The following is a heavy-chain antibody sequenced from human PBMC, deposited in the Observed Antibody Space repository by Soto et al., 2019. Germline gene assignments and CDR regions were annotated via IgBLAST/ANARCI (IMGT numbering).Heavy chain of an antibody. Sequence: SVKVSCKASGGTFSSYAISWVRQVPGQGLEWMGGIIPIFGTANYAQKFQGRVTITADKSASTAYMELSSLRSEDTAVYYCAVVAGEDYDGMDVWGQGTTVTVSS. CDR1: GGTFSSYA. CDR2: IIPIFGTA. D-gene: IGHD2-15*01. CDR3: AVVAGEDYDGMDV. V-gene: IGHV1-69*06. J-gene: IGHJ6*02.